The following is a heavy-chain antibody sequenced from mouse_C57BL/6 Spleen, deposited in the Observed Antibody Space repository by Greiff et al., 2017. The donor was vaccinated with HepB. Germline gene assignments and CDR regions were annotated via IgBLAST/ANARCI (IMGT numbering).Heavy chain of an antibody. V-gene: IGHV5-17*01. Sequence: EVQLVESGGGLVKPGGSLKLSCAASGFTFSDYGMHWVRQAPEKGLEWVAYISSGSSTIYYADTVKGRFTISRDNAKNTLFLQMTSLRSEDTAMYYCARGENGYCGDAMDYWGQGTSVTVSS. J-gene: IGHJ4*01. D-gene: IGHD2-3*01. CDR3: ARGENGYCGDAMDY. CDR2: ISSGSSTI. CDR1: GFTFSDYG.